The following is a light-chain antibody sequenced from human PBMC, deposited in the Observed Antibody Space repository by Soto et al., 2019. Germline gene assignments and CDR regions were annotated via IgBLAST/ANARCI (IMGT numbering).Light chain of an antibody. V-gene: IGKV3-20*01. J-gene: IGKJ1*01. CDR1: QSVSSSY. CDR3: QQYGSSSWT. Sequence: EIVLTQSPGTLSLSPGERATLSCRASQSVSSSYLAWYQQKPGQPPRLVMYATSSRATGIPARFSGSGSGTDFTLTISRLEPEDFAVYYCQQYGSSSWTFGHGTKVDIK. CDR2: ATS.